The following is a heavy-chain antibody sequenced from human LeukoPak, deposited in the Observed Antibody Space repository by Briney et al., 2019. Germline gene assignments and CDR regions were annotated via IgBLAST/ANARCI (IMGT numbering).Heavy chain of an antibody. D-gene: IGHD4-17*01. CDR2: ISYDGSNK. CDR1: GFTFSSYG. J-gene: IGHJ4*02. V-gene: IGHV3-30*18. CDR3: AKDGYGGYADY. Sequence: QPGGSLRLSCAASGFTFSSYGMHWVRQAPGKGLEWVAVISYDGSNKYYADSVKGRFTISRDNSKNTLYLQMNSLRAEDTAVYYCAKDGYGGYADYWGQGTLVTVSS.